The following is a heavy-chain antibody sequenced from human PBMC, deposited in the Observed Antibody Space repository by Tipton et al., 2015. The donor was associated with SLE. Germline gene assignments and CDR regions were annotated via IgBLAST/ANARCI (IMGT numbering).Heavy chain of an antibody. CDR2: IYYSGTS. CDR1: GGSISGTSHY. V-gene: IGHV4-39*01. J-gene: IGHJ4*02. D-gene: IGHD6-19*01. Sequence: TLPLTCSVSGGSISGTSHYWGWIRQSPGKGLEWLGSIYYSGTSYYNPSLKSRVTISVDTSKNQISLKLRSVTAADTAVYYCAGTPWLVRFEYWGQGTLVNVSP. CDR3: AGTPWLVRFEY.